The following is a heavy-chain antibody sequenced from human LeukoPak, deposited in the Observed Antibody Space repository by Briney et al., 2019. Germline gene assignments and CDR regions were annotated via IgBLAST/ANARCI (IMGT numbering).Heavy chain of an antibody. J-gene: IGHJ4*02. CDR1: GFTFSSYG. CDR3: AKVWTAYSDDYFDY. Sequence: GGSLRLSCAASGFTFSSYGMSWVRQAPGKGLECVSSISGSGGSTNHADSVKGRFTISRDNSKNTLYLQMNSLRAEDTAVYYCAKVWTAYSDDYFDYWGQGTLVTVSS. V-gene: IGHV3-23*01. CDR2: ISGSGGST. D-gene: IGHD3/OR15-3a*01.